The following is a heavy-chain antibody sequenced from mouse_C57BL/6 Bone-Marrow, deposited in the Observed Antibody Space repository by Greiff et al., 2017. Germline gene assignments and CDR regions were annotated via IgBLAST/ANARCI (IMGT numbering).Heavy chain of an antibody. D-gene: IGHD2-2*01. CDR3: ARSTMVTSWFAY. J-gene: IGHJ3*01. Sequence: QVQLKQSGPGLVQPSQSLSITCTVSGFSLTSYGVHWVRQSPGKGLEWLGVIWSGGSTDYNAAFISRLSISKDNSKSQVFFKMNRLQADDTAIYYCARSTMVTSWFAYWGQGTLVTVSA. CDR2: IWSGGST. CDR1: GFSLTSYG. V-gene: IGHV2-2*01.